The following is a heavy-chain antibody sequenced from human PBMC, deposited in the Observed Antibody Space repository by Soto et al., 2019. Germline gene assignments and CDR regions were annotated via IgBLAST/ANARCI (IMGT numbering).Heavy chain of an antibody. CDR1: GFTFSSYG. CDR2: IWYDGSNK. J-gene: IGHJ4*02. CDR3: ARAQEGGDDYGDYAP. V-gene: IGHV3-33*01. D-gene: IGHD4-17*01. Sequence: HPGGSLRLSCAASGFTFSSYGMHWVRQAPGKGLEWVAVIWYDGSNKYYADSVKGRFTISRDNSKNTLYLQVNSLRAEDTAVYYCARAQEGGDDYGDYAPRGQGTLVTVSS.